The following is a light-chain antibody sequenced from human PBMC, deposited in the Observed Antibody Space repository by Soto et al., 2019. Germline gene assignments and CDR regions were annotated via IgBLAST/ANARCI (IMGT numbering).Light chain of an antibody. CDR3: AVYMDRGLLYV. CDR1: SGSVSTANY. Sequence: QTVVTQEPSFSVSPGGTVTLTCALSSGSVSTANYPSWYRQTPGQPPRTVIYSTNTRSSGVPDRFSGSILGAKAALTITRAQADDESVYYCAVYMDRGLLYVFGSGTKLTVL. CDR2: STN. V-gene: IGLV8-61*01. J-gene: IGLJ1*01.